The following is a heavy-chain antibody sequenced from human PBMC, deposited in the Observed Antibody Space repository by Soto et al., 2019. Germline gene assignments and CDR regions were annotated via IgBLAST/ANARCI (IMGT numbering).Heavy chain of an antibody. Sequence: PSETLSLTCAVYGGSFSGYYWSWIRQPPGKGLEWIGEINHSGNTNYNPSLKSRVTISRDNAKNSLYLQINSLRAEDSAVYYCGRDRYYYGMDVWGQGTTVTVSS. CDR3: GRDRYYYGMDV. V-gene: IGHV4-34*01. CDR2: INHSGNT. J-gene: IGHJ6*02. D-gene: IGHD3-9*01. CDR1: GGSFSGYY.